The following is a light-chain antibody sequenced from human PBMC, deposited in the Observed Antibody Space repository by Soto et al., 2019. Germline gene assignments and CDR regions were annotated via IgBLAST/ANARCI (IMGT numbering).Light chain of an antibody. CDR2: RNS. Sequence: QSVLTQPPSASGTPGQRVTISCSGGSSNFGTNYVYWYNQLPGTAPKLLIYRNSQRPSGVPDRFSASKSGTSASLAISGLRAEDEADYYCAAWDVSLRGVVFGGGTKLTVL. CDR3: AAWDVSLRGVV. J-gene: IGLJ2*01. CDR1: SSNFGTNY. V-gene: IGLV1-47*01.